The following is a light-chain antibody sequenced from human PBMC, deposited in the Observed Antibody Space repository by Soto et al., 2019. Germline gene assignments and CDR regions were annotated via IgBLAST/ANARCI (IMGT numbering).Light chain of an antibody. CDR1: SSDVGSHNL. Sequence: QSALTQPASVSGSPGQSITISCTGTSSDVGSHNLVSWYQQHPGQAPKLMIYEVSKRPLGVSARFSASKSGNTASLTISGLQAEDEDDYYWCSYGGCRAVFGGGTQLTVL. J-gene: IGLJ7*01. CDR2: EVS. CDR3: CSYGGCRAV. V-gene: IGLV2-23*02.